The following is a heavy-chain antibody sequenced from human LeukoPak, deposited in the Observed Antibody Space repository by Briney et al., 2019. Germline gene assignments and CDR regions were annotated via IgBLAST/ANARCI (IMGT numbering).Heavy chain of an antibody. J-gene: IGHJ3*02. Sequence: SVTVSCTASGGTFSSYAISWVRQAPGQGLEWMGGIIPIFGTANYAQKFQGRVTITADESTSTAYMELSSLRSEDTAVYYCARSFYGDYGPNAFDIWGQGAMVTVSS. D-gene: IGHD4-17*01. CDR1: GGTFSSYA. CDR3: ARSFYGDYGPNAFDI. CDR2: IIPIFGTA. V-gene: IGHV1-69*01.